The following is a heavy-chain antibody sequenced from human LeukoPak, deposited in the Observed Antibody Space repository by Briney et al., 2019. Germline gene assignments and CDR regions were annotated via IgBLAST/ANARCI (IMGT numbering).Heavy chain of an antibody. V-gene: IGHV4-39*01. CDR2: IHYSGST. D-gene: IGHD2-21*01. Sequence: SETLSLTCTVSGGSISLFKYYWGWIRRPPGKGLEWIANIHYSGSTYYNPSLRTRLTISVDTSKNQFSLKLSSVTAADTAVYYCVRRSRDSPIYSDLWGQGTLVTVSS. J-gene: IGHJ4*02. CDR1: GGSISLFKYY. CDR3: VRRSRDSPIYSDL.